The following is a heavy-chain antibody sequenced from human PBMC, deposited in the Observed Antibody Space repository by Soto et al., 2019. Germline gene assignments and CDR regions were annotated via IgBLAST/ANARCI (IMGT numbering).Heavy chain of an antibody. CDR2: IYYRGST. J-gene: IGHJ6*02. CDR1: VGSSSSHY. D-gene: IGHD1-26*01. CDR3: ARDGREASGMDV. Sequence: ASETLSLTGTVSVGSSSSHYWSWVRQAPGKGLEWIGHIYYRGSTTYNPSLRSRSTISVDTSNNQFSLKLNSVTTADTAVYYCARDGREASGMDVWGQGTKVTVSS. V-gene: IGHV4-59*11.